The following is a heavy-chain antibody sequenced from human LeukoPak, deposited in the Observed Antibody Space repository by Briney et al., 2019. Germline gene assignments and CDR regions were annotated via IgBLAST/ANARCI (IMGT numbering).Heavy chain of an antibody. V-gene: IGHV3-23*01. CDR3: AKGRNQWELLPEFDY. CDR1: GFTFSSYA. CDR2: ISGSGGST. J-gene: IGHJ4*02. D-gene: IGHD1-26*01. Sequence: GGSLRLSCAASGFTFSSYAMSWVRQAPGKGLEWVSAISGSGGSTYYADSVKGRFTISRDNSKNTLYLQMNSLRAEDTAVYYCAKGRNQWELLPEFDYWGQGTLVTASS.